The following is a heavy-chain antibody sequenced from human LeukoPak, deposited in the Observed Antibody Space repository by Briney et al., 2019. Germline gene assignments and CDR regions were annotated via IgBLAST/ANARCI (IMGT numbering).Heavy chain of an antibody. V-gene: IGHV4-34*01. CDR2: INHSGST. Sequence: SETLSLTCAVYGGSFSGYYWSWIRQPPGKGLEWIGEINHSGSTNYNPSLKSRVTISVDTSKNQFSLKLSSVTAADAAVYYCARARTTPIAVAGTRYYYYYMDVWGKGTTVTVSS. D-gene: IGHD6-19*01. CDR3: ARARTTPIAVAGTRYYYYYMDV. J-gene: IGHJ6*03. CDR1: GGSFSGYY.